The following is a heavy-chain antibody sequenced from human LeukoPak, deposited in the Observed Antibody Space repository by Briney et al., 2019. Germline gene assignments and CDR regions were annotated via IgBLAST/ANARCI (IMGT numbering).Heavy chain of an antibody. CDR2: INPNSGGT. Sequence: ASVKVSCKASGYTFTGYYMHWVRQAPGQGLEWMGCINPNSGGTNYAQKFQGRVAMTRDTSISTAYMELSRLRSDDTAVYYCARDQDVGDFDLWGQGTRVIVSS. V-gene: IGHV1-2*02. D-gene: IGHD2-21*02. CDR3: ARDQDVGDFDL. CDR1: GYTFTGYY. J-gene: IGHJ3*01.